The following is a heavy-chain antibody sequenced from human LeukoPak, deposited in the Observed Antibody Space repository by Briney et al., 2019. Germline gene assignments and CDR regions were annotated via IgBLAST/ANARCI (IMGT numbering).Heavy chain of an antibody. CDR1: GFTFSNYY. V-gene: IGHV3-11*04. D-gene: IGHD1-14*01. J-gene: IGHJ4*02. CDR2: ISSSGSTI. CDR3: ARSGLTGSVYYLDS. Sequence: TGGSLRLSCAASGFTFSNYYMSWIRQAPGKGLEWVSYISSSGSTIYYADSVKGRFTISRDNAKNTLYLQMNSPRPEDTAVYYCARSGLTGSVYYLDSWGQGILVTVSS.